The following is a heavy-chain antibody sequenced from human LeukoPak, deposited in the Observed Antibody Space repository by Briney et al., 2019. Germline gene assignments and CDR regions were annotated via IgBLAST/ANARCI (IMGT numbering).Heavy chain of an antibody. V-gene: IGHV3-21*01. Sequence: GGSLRLSCAASGFTFSSYSMNWVRQAPGKGLEWVSSISSSSSYIYYADSVKGRFTISRDNAKNSLYLQMNSLRAEDTAVYYCARGGLEQWLVGLGVLDYWGQGTLVTVSS. J-gene: IGHJ4*02. D-gene: IGHD6-19*01. CDR2: ISSSSSYI. CDR1: GFTFSSYS. CDR3: ARGGLEQWLVGLGVLDY.